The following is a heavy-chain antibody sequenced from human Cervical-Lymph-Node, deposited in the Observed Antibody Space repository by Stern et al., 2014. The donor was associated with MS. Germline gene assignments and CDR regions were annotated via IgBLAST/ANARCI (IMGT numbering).Heavy chain of an antibody. V-gene: IGHV4-4*02. CDR1: GDSLSGDKW. D-gene: IGHD3-16*01. J-gene: IGHJ6*02. Sequence: VQLEESGPRLVKPSGTLSLTCAVSGDSLSGDKWWRWVRQSPDKGLEWIGEIDEIGRTNSNPSLKRRVTISIDHSKNHFYLQLRSVTAADTAVYYCARDPPGGLGMDVWGQGTTVTVSS. CDR3: ARDPPGGLGMDV. CDR2: IDEIGRT.